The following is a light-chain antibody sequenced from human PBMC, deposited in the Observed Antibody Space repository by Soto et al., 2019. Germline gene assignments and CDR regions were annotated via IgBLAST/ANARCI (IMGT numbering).Light chain of an antibody. CDR1: SSNIGSNT. J-gene: IGLJ3*02. CDR2: SNN. Sequence: QAVVTQPPSASGTPGQRVTISCSGSSSNIGSNTVNWYQQLPGTAPKLLIYSNNQRPSGVPDRFSGSKSGTSASLAISGLQSEDEADYYCAAWDDSLNGWVCGGGTKLTVL. V-gene: IGLV1-44*01. CDR3: AAWDDSLNGWV.